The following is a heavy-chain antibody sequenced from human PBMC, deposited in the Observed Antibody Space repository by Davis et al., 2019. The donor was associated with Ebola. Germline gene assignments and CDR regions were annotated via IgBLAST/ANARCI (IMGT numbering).Heavy chain of an antibody. CDR3: ARRGYYYDSSGYYSGAFDI. V-gene: IGHV4-59*08. Sequence: SETLSLTCAVYGGSFSGYYWSWIRQPPGKGLEWIGYIYYSGSTNYNPSLKSRVTISVDTSKNQFSLKLSSVTAADTAVYYCARRGYYYDSSGYYSGAFDIWGQGTMVTVSS. J-gene: IGHJ3*02. CDR1: GGSFSGYY. CDR2: IYYSGST. D-gene: IGHD3-22*01.